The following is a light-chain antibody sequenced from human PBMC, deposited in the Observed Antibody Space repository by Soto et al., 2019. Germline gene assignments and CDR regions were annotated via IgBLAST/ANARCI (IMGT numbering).Light chain of an antibody. CDR3: GTWDTSLSAV. CDR1: SSNSGNNY. V-gene: IGLV1-51*01. CDR2: DNN. Sequence: SGLTHPPSASAAPGQKVTMSCSGSSSNSGNNYVSWYQHLPGTAPKLLIYDNNKRPSGIPDRFSGSKSGTSATLGITGLQTGDEADYYCGTWDTSLSAVFGTGTKVTVL. J-gene: IGLJ1*01.